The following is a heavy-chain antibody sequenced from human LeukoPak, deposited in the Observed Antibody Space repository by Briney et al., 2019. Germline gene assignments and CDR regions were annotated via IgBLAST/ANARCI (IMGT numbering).Heavy chain of an antibody. D-gene: IGHD3-10*01. J-gene: IGHJ4*02. CDR1: GGSISSSSYY. CDR3: ARDNRVWAYYYGSGSYRLDY. CDR2: IYYSGST. Sequence: PSETLSLTCTVSGGSISSSSYYWGWIRQPPGKGLEWIGSIYYSGSTYYNPSLKSRVTISVDTSKNQFSLKLSSVTAADTAVYYCARDNRVWAYYYGSGSYRLDYWGQGTLVTVSS. V-gene: IGHV4-39*07.